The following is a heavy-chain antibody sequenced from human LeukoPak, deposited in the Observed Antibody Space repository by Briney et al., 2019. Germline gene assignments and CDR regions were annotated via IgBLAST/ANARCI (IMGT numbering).Heavy chain of an antibody. Sequence: GGSLRLSCAASGFTFSSYSMSWVRQAPGKGLEWVANIKQDGSEKYYVDSVKGRFTISRDNAKNSLYLQMNSLRAEDTAVYYCARDFLAYYFDYWGQGTLVTVSS. V-gene: IGHV3-7*01. J-gene: IGHJ4*02. D-gene: IGHD3-3*01. CDR3: ARDFLAYYFDY. CDR2: IKQDGSEK. CDR1: GFTFSSYS.